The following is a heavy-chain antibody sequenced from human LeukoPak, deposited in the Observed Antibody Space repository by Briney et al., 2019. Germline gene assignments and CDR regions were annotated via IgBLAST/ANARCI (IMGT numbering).Heavy chain of an antibody. D-gene: IGHD4-17*01. V-gene: IGHV3-30*02. CDR3: ARDYSTVTTFFDY. J-gene: IGHJ4*02. Sequence: GGSLRLSCAASGFTFSSYGRYWVRQAPGKGLEWVAFIRYDGSNKKYADSVKGRFTISRDNSKNTLYLQMNSLRAEDTAVYYCARDYSTVTTFFDYWGQGTLVTVSS. CDR1: GFTFSSYG. CDR2: IRYDGSNK.